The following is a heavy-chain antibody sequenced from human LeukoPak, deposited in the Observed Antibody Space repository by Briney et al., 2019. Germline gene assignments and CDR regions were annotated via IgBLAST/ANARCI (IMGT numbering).Heavy chain of an antibody. Sequence: GGALRLSFAATEFMLIRHQMSGVRPAPAKGLEGVGKRKQYGSEKYYIGSVKGRFIIFRDHGKNSLYLQMNSLRVEETAVYYCARDWRQDNAFDLGAQGTRDSVS. CDR3: ARDWRQDNAFDL. CDR2: RKQYGSEK. CDR1: EFMLIRHQ. V-gene: IGHV3-7*01. D-gene: IGHD2-15*01. J-gene: IGHJ3*01.